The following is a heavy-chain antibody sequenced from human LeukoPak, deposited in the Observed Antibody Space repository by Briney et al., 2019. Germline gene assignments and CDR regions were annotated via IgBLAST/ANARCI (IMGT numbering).Heavy chain of an antibody. CDR1: GYSISSGYY. CDR2: IYHSGST. CDR3: ARDIIAVAGLDY. V-gene: IGHV4-38-2*02. D-gene: IGHD6-19*01. J-gene: IGHJ4*02. Sequence: SETLSLTCTVPGYSISSGYYWGWIRQPPGKGLEWIGSIYHSGSTYYNPSLKSRVTISVDTSKNQFSLKLSSVTAADTAVYYCARDIIAVAGLDYWGQGTLVTVSS.